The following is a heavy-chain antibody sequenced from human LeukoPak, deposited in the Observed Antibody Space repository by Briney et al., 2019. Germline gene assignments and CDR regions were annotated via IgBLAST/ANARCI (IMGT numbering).Heavy chain of an antibody. CDR2: ISGSGGST. CDR1: GFTFSSYA. Sequence: GGSLRLSCAASGFTFSSYAMSWVRQAPGKGLEWVAAISGSGGSTYYADSVKGRFTISRDNSKNTLYLQMNSLRAEDTAVYYCAKGEYYYDSSGWYFQHWGQGTLVTVFS. V-gene: IGHV3-23*01. CDR3: AKGEYYYDSSGWYFQH. D-gene: IGHD3-22*01. J-gene: IGHJ1*01.